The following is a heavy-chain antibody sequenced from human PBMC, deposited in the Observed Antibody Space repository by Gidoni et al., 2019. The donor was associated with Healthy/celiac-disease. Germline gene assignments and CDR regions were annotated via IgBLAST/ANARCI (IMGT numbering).Heavy chain of an antibody. J-gene: IGHJ4*02. Sequence: EVQLLESGGGLVQPGGSLRLSCVAYGFTFSCYALSWVSHAPGKGLEWVSGISGSGGSTTYADSVEGRFTISRDNSKNTLYLQMNSLRAEDTAVYYCAKDPPSFWSGYYKVLWGQGTLVTVSS. V-gene: IGHV3-23*01. CDR3: AKDPPSFWSGYYKVL. CDR2: ISGSGGST. D-gene: IGHD3-3*01. CDR1: GFTFSCYA.